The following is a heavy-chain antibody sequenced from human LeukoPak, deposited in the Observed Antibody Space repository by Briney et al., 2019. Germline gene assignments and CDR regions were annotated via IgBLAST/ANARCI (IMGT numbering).Heavy chain of an antibody. CDR3: AKDRYGSGSQYYYGMDV. CDR1: GFSFSGYG. Sequence: GGSLRLSCAASGFSFSGYGMHWVRQAPGKGLEWVAFIRYDGSNKYYADSVKGRFTISRDNSKNTLYLQMNSLRAEDTAVYYCAKDRYGSGSQYYYGMDVWGQGTTVTVSS. V-gene: IGHV3-30*02. J-gene: IGHJ6*02. D-gene: IGHD3-10*01. CDR2: IRYDGSNK.